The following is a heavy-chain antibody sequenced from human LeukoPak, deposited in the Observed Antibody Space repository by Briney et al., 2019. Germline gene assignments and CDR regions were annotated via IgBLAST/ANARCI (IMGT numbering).Heavy chain of an antibody. CDR2: FYDSGDF. CDR1: GGSISGHH. CDR3: ARALQPGVYAFDI. V-gene: IGHV4-59*11. Sequence: SQTLSLTCTVSGGSISGHHWTWIRQPPGTGLEWIGYFYDSGDFNYNPSLKSRVTISVDTSKNQFSLKLSSVTAADTAVYYCARALQPGVYAFDIWGQGTMVTVSS. J-gene: IGHJ3*02. D-gene: IGHD6-13*01.